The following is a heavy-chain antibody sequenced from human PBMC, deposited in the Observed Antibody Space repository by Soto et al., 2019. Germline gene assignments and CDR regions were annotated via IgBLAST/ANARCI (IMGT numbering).Heavy chain of an antibody. CDR2: INHSGST. CDR3: ARGEYIVSSSSAHYYYYMDV. Sequence: KPSETLSLTCAVYGGSFSGYYWSWVRQPPGKGLEWIGEINHSGSTNYNPSLKSRVTIAVDTSKNQFPLKLCSVTAADTAVYYCARGEYIVSSSSAHYYYYMDVWGKGTTVTVSS. D-gene: IGHD2-2*01. CDR1: GGSFSGYY. V-gene: IGHV4-34*01. J-gene: IGHJ6*03.